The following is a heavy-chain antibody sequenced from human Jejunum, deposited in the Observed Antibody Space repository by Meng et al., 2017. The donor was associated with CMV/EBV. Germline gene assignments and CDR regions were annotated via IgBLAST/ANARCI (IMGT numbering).Heavy chain of an antibody. CDR3: AERINLVRGRIMNYYAMDV. Sequence: SHGMNGVRQGAGKGRGWVSCIRVGSTVRCEEDSVRGRFTITRDNARNSLYLQMNSLRIEDTAVYYCAERINLVRGRIMNYYAMDVWGQGATVTVSS. CDR1: SHG. D-gene: IGHD3-10*01. J-gene: IGHJ6*02. V-gene: IGHV3-48*04. CDR2: IRVGSTVR.